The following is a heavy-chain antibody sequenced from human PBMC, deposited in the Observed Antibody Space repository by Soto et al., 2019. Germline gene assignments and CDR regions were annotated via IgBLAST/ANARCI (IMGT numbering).Heavy chain of an antibody. CDR3: ARVVGITVTGPLDY. CDR2: MRSSGADT. V-gene: IGHV3-11*03. Sequence: LRLSCAASGFTFGDYNMNWIRQVPGKGLEWVSYMRSSGADTKYADSVKGRFAISRDNAKNFLYLEMNSLRVEDTAVYFCARVVGITVTGPLDYWGLGTLVTV. D-gene: IGHD4-17*01. J-gene: IGHJ4*02. CDR1: GFTFGDYN.